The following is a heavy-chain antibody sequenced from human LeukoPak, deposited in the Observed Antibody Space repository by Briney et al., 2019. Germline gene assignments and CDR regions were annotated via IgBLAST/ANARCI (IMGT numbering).Heavy chain of an antibody. Sequence: ASVKVSCKASGYTLTGYYMHWVRQAPGHGIEWMGCINPNSGDTKYAQKFQGRVTMTRDTSMNTAYMELSRLRSDDTAIYYCARGGYVIVRDWFDPWGQGTLVTVSS. CDR1: GYTLTGYY. J-gene: IGHJ5*02. CDR3: ARGGYVIVRDWFDP. V-gene: IGHV1-2*02. CDR2: INPNSGDT. D-gene: IGHD3-16*01.